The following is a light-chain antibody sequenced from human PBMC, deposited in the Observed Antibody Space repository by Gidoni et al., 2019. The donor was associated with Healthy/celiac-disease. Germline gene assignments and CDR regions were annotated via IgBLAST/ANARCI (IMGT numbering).Light chain of an antibody. V-gene: IGLV2-14*03. Sequence: QSALTQPASVSGSPGQSLTISCTGTSIDVGGYNYVSWYQQHPGKAPKLMIYDVSNRPSGVSNRFSGSKSGNTASLTISGLQAEDEADYYCSSYTSSSTHYVFGTGTKVTVL. CDR1: SIDVGGYNY. CDR3: SSYTSSSTHYV. CDR2: DVS. J-gene: IGLJ1*01.